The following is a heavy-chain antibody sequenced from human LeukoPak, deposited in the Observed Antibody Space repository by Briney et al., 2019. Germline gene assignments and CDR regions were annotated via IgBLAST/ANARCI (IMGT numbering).Heavy chain of an antibody. V-gene: IGHV3-48*04. CDR2: ITGSSSTI. J-gene: IGHJ4*02. CDR3: AGGGSSDY. Sequence: PGGSLRLSCSASGFTFSIYSMNWVRQAPGKGLEWVSYITGSSSTIYYADSVKGRFTISRDNDKNSLYLQMNSLRAEDTAVYYCAGGGSSDYWGQGTLVTVSS. CDR1: GFTFSIYS. D-gene: IGHD2-15*01.